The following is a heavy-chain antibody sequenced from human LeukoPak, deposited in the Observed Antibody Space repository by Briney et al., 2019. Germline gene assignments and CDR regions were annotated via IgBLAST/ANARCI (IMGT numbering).Heavy chain of an antibody. J-gene: IGHJ3*02. CDR3: ARTSFQLLPFDI. V-gene: IGHV3-30*19. Sequence: GGSLRLSCAASGFTFRSYGMHWVRQAPGKGLEWVAVISYDGSNKYYADSVKGRFTISRDNSKNTLYLQMNSLRAEDTAVYYCARTSFQLLPFDIWGQGTMVTVSS. CDR1: GFTFRSYG. CDR2: ISYDGSNK. D-gene: IGHD1-26*01.